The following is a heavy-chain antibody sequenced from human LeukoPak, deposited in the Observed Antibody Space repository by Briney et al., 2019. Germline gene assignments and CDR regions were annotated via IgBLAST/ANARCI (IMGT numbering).Heavy chain of an antibody. CDR1: GFTLSSYS. CDR3: ARFLAAAGNDAFDI. D-gene: IGHD6-13*01. J-gene: IGHJ3*02. CDR2: ISSSSSYI. V-gene: IGHV3-21*01. Sequence: GGSLRLXCAASGFTLSSYSMNWVRQAPGKELEWVSSISSSSSYIYYADSVKGRFTISRDNAKNSLYLQMNSLRAEDTAVYYCARFLAAAGNDAFDIWGQGTMVTVSS.